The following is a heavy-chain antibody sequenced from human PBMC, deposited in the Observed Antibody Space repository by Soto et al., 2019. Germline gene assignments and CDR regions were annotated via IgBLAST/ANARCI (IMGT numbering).Heavy chain of an antibody. CDR2: ISYEGSNK. V-gene: IGHV3-30*18. CDR1: GFTFSTYG. J-gene: IGHJ3*02. Sequence: QVQLVESGGGVVQPGRALRLSCAASGFTFSTYGMHWVRQAPGKGLEWVAVISYEGSNKYYADSVKGRFTISRDNSKNMLYPEMASLRAEVKAVYYCAKADIVLMVYAGADFDSWGQGTMVTVSS. D-gene: IGHD2-8*01. CDR3: AKADIVLMVYAGADFDS.